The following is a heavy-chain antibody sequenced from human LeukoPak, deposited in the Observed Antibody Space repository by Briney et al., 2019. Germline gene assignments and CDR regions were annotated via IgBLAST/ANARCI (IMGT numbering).Heavy chain of an antibody. CDR1: IESFSGYY. D-gene: IGHD2-21*02. V-gene: IGHV4-34*01. Sequence: SETLSLTRAVYIESFSGYYWTWIRQPPGKGPEWIGENNHSGSTNYNPSLKSRVTISADTSKNQFSLKLSSVTAADTAVYYCARVRGDLSIDYWGQGNLVTVSS. CDR3: ARVRGDLSIDY. CDR2: NNHSGST. J-gene: IGHJ4*02.